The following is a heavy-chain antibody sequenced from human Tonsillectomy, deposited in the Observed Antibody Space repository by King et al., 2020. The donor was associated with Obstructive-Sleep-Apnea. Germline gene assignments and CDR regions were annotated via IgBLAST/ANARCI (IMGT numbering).Heavy chain of an antibody. CDR1: GFTFSSYA. J-gene: IGHJ4*02. CDR2: ISGSGSDT. V-gene: IGHV3-23*04. CDR3: AKSLIMRLGELSSDD. D-gene: IGHD3-16*02. Sequence: VQLVESGGGLVQPGGSLRLSCAASGFTFSSYAMSWVRQAPGKGLEWVSVISGSGSDTYYADSVKGRFTISRDNSKNTLYLQMNSLRAEDTAVYYCAKSLIMRLGELSSDDWGQGTLVTVSS.